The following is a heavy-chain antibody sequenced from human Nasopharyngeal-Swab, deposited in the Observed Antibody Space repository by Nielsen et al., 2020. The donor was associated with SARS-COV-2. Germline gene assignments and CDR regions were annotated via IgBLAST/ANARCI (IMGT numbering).Heavy chain of an antibody. Sequence: SLKISCAASGFTFSSYAMHWVRQAPGKGLEWVAVISYDGSNKYYADSVKGRFPISRDHSKNTLYMQMNSLRAEETAVYYCARGSPPRGYSYGYSYWGQGTLVTVSS. D-gene: IGHD5-18*01. CDR3: ARGSPPRGYSYGYSY. CDR2: ISYDGSNK. J-gene: IGHJ4*02. CDR1: GFTFSSYA. V-gene: IGHV3-30-3*01.